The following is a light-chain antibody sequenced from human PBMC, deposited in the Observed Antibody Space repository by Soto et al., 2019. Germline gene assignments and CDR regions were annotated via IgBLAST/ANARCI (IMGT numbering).Light chain of an antibody. Sequence: QSALTQPASVSGSPGQSITISCTGSSSDVGPHKYVSWYQQHPGKAPKVIIHDVSNRPSGVSSRFSGSKSGNTASLTISGLQPEDEAHYYCCSYTTTSKFVFGGGTKLTVL. CDR2: DVS. V-gene: IGLV2-14*03. CDR3: CSYTTTSKFV. CDR1: SSDVGPHKY. J-gene: IGLJ2*01.